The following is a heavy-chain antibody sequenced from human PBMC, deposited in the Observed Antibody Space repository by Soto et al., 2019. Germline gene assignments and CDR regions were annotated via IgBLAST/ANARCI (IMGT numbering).Heavy chain of an antibody. CDR1: GFTFSDYF. CDR3: MSGPTPYPGDY. CDR2: ISSSSTTI. Sequence: PGGSLRLSCAASGFTFSDYFMSWIRQTPGKGLEWISFISSSSTTISYADSAKGRFTISRDNAKSSLYLQMNSLRVEDTALYYCMSGPTPYPGDYWGQGTLVTVSS. V-gene: IGHV3-11*01. J-gene: IGHJ4*02. D-gene: IGHD2-15*01.